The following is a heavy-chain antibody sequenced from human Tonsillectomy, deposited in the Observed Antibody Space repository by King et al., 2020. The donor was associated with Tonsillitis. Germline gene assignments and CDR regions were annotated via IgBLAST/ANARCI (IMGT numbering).Heavy chain of an antibody. D-gene: IGHD2-21*02. J-gene: IGHJ6*02. CDR3: ARDCGGDCYSYYYGMDV. V-gene: IGHV1-46*01. CDR1: GYTFTSYY. CDR2: INPSGGST. Sequence: QLVQSGAEVKKPGASVKVSCKASGYTFTSYYMHWVRQAPGQGLEWMGIINPSGGSTSYAQKFQGRVTMTRDTSTSTVYMELSSLRSEDTAVYYCARDCGGDCYSYYYGMDVWGQGTTVTVSS.